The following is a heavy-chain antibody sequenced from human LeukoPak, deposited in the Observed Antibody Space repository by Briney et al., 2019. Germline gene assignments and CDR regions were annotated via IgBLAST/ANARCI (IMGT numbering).Heavy chain of an antibody. J-gene: IGHJ4*02. D-gene: IGHD1-1*01. V-gene: IGHV3-21*04. CDR2: MSSSSNFI. Sequence: GGSLRLSCAASGFTFSSYSMNWVRQAPGKGLEWVSFMSSSSNFIYYADSVKGRFTISRDNSKNTLFLQMNSLRAEDTALYYCAKGLERESRLDSWGQGTLVTVSS. CDR3: AKGLERESRLDS. CDR1: GFTFSSYS.